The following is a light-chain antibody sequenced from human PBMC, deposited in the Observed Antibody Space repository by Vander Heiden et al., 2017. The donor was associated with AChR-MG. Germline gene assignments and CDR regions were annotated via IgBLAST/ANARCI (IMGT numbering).Light chain of an antibody. Sequence: QSALTQPASVSGSPGQSITISCTGISSDVGDDKYVSWYQQFPGKAPKVMIYDVSKRPTGVSDRFSGSESANTAYLTISGLQAEEEADYFCSSYTGSTYRVVFGGGTRLTVL. CDR2: DVS. V-gene: IGLV2-14*03. CDR1: SSDVGDDKY. CDR3: SSYTGSTYRVV. J-gene: IGLJ2*01.